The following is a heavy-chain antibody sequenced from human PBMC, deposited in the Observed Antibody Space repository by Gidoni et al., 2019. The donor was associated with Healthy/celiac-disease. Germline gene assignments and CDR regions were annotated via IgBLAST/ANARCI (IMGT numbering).Heavy chain of an antibody. CDR1: GYTFTSYA. D-gene: IGHD3-10*02. CDR3: ARRGDTTFDWFDP. CDR2: INAGNGNT. Sequence: QVQLVQSGAEVKKPGASVKVSCKASGYTFTSYAMHWVRQAPGQRLEWMGWINAGNGNTKYSQKFQGRVTITRDTSASTAYMELSSLRSEDTAVYYCARRGDTTFDWFDPWGQGTLVTVSS. J-gene: IGHJ5*02. V-gene: IGHV1-3*01.